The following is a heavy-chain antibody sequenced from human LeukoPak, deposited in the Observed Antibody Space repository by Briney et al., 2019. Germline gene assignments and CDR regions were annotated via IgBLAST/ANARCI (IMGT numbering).Heavy chain of an antibody. CDR3: ARVVVVGAPKGDNFDY. J-gene: IGHJ4*02. CDR1: GYTFTSYD. CDR2: MNPNSGNT. Sequence: GASVKVSCKASGYTFTSYDINWVRQATGQGLEWMGWMNPNSGNTGYAQKFQGRVTMTRNTSISTAYMELSSLRSEDTAVYYCARVVVVGAPKGDNFDYWGQGTLVTVSS. D-gene: IGHD1-26*01. V-gene: IGHV1-8*01.